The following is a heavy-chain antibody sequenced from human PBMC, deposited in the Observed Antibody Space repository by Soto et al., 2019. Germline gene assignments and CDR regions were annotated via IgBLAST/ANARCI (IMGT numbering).Heavy chain of an antibody. Sequence: EVQLVESGGGLVQPGGSLKLSCAASGFTFSGSAMHWVRQASGKGLEWVGRIRSKANSYATAYAASVKGRFTISRDDSKNTAYLQMNSLKTEDTAVYHCTRSGGLELDYWGQGTLVTVSS. CDR2: IRSKANSYAT. V-gene: IGHV3-73*02. D-gene: IGHD1-1*01. CDR1: GFTFSGSA. CDR3: TRSGGLELDY. J-gene: IGHJ4*02.